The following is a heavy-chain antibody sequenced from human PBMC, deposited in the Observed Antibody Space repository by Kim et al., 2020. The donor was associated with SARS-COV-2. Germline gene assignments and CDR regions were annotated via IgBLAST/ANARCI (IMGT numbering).Heavy chain of an antibody. Sequence: GGSLRLSCAASGFTVSSNYMSWIRQAPGKGLEWVAIIYTGGNTYYSDSVKDRFTISRDKSKNTLFLQMNNLRGEETALYFCAREGVGVYEYFDYWGQGT. D-gene: IGHD5-12*01. J-gene: IGHJ4*02. CDR3: AREGVGVYEYFDY. CDR1: GFTVSSNY. CDR2: IYTGGNT. V-gene: IGHV3-66*01.